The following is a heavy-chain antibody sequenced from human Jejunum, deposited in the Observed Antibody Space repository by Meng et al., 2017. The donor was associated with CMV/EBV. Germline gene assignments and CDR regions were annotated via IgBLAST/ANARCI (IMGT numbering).Heavy chain of an antibody. CDR3: ARRSGHCTGSCYEDY. Sequence: GFTFGDYGMIWGRQGQGKGMEWVSGVNENGRSKAYEESVKGRFTISRDNAKNSLFLQMNSLRDEDTALYHCARRSGHCTGSCYEDYWGQGTLVTVSS. V-gene: IGHV3-20*01. CDR1: GFTFGDYG. J-gene: IGHJ4*02. D-gene: IGHD2-8*02. CDR2: VNENGRSK.